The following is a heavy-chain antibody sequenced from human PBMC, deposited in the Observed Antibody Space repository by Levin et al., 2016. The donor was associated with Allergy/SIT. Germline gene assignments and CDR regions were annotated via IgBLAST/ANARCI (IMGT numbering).Heavy chain of an antibody. CDR1: GGTLGSMNW. V-gene: IGHV4-4*02. CDR3: ARRQLIDGFWSGYSD. J-gene: IGHJ4*02. CDR2: ISHSGST. D-gene: IGHD3-3*01. Sequence: SETLSLTCAVSGGTLGSMNWWSWVRQPLGKGLEWIGEISHSGSTNYNPSLKSRVSISVDTSKSQFSLKVTSVTAADTGVYYCARRQLIDGFWSGYSDWGQGVLVTVTS.